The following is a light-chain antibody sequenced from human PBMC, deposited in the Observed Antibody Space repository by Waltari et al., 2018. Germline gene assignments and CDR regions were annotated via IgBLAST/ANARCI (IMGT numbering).Light chain of an antibody. CDR1: TSDVGNYNL. CDR3: RPFSSSPTWV. V-gene: IGLV2-23*01. Sequence: QSALTQPASVSGSPGQSITISCTGTTSDVGNYNLVSWYQQVPGRAPKLMIYENSRRPSDHSHRLSGSKAGHTGSLTIPGLPAGDEADLYRRPFSSSPTWVFGGGTKLTVL. J-gene: IGLJ3*02. CDR2: ENS.